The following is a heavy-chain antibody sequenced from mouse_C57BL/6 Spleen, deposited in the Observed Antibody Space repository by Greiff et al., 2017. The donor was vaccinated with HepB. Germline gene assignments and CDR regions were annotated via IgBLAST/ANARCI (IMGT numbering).Heavy chain of an antibody. Sequence: EVQLVESGPGLVKPSQSLSLTCSVTGYSITSGYYWNWIRQFPGNKLEWMGYISYDGSNNYNPSLKNRISITRDTSKNQFFLKLNSVTTEDTATYYCARDDYDGAWFAYWGQGTLVTVSA. CDR3: ARDDYDGAWFAY. J-gene: IGHJ3*01. CDR2: ISYDGSN. D-gene: IGHD2-4*01. CDR1: GYSITSGYY. V-gene: IGHV3-6*01.